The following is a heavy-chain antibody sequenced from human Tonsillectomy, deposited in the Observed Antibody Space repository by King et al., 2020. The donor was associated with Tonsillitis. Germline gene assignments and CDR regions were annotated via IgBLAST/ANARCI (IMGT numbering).Heavy chain of an antibody. CDR2: IHPGDSDT. D-gene: IGHD3-10*01. CDR1: GYIFTSYW. J-gene: IGHJ4*02. V-gene: IGHV5-51*01. CDR3: ARQGDHYFGSGSFTD. Sequence: QLVQSGAEVKKPGESLKISCQGSGYIFTSYWIGWVRQMPGKGLEWMGIIHPGDSDTRYSPSFQGQVASSAARAIGTAYLQGSSLKASDTAIYYCARQGDHYFGSGSFTDWGQGTLVTVSS.